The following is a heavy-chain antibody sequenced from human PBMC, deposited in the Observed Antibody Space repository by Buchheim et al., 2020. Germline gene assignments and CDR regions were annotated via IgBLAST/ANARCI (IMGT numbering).Heavy chain of an antibody. V-gene: IGHV3-33*01. Sequence: QVQLVESGGGVVQPGRSLRLSCAASGFTFSSYGMHWVRQAPGKGLEWVAVIWDDGSNKYYADSVKGRFTISRDNSKNTLYLQMNSLSDEDTAVYYCARVRGRNTMVRGVMLGMDVWGQGTT. CDR2: IWDDGSNK. CDR1: GFTFSSYG. CDR3: ARVRGRNTMVRGVMLGMDV. J-gene: IGHJ6*02. D-gene: IGHD3-10*01.